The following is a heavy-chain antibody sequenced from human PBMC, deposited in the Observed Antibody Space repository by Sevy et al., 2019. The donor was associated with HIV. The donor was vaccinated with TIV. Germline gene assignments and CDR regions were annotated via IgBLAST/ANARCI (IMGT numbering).Heavy chain of an antibody. CDR2: IKSKALGGIT. D-gene: IGHD1-26*01. Sequence: QLGGSLRLSCTASGFTFDDYCMSWVRQAPGKGLEWISFIKSKALGGITGNAASVEGRFTISRDDSKNVAYLQMNNLKTEDTALYYSTRWSGSQSIFDSWGQGTLVTVSS. V-gene: IGHV3-49*04. CDR3: TRWSGSQSIFDS. J-gene: IGHJ4*02. CDR1: GFTFDDYC.